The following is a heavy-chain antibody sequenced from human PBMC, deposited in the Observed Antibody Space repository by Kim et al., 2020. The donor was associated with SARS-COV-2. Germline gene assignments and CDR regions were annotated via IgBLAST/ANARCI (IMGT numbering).Heavy chain of an antibody. J-gene: IGHJ6*02. V-gene: IGHV4-31*02. CDR3: ARDRWDGDYYYYYGMDV. D-gene: IGHD4-17*01. Sequence: KSRVTISVDTSKNQFSLKLSAVTAADTAVYYCARDRWDGDYYYYYGMDVWGQGTTVTVSS.